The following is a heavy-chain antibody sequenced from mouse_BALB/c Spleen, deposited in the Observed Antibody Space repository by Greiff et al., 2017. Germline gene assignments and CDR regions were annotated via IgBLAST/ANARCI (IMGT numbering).Heavy chain of an antibody. Sequence: DVMLVESGGGLVQPGGSLKLSCAASGFTFSSYGMSWVRQTPDKRLELVATINSNGGSTYYPDSVKGRFTISRDNAKNTLYLQMSSLKSEDTAMYYCARVDGYSWFAYWGQGTLVTVSA. J-gene: IGHJ3*01. V-gene: IGHV5-6-3*01. CDR1: GFTFSSYG. CDR3: ARVDGYSWFAY. D-gene: IGHD2-3*01. CDR2: INSNGGST.